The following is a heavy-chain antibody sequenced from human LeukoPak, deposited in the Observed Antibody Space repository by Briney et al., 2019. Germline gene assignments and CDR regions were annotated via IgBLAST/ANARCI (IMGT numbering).Heavy chain of an antibody. CDR3: ARHLYSSTSNYYYYYGMDV. Sequence: SETLSLTCTVSGGSIRSYYWSWIRQPPGKGLEWIGYIYYSGGTNYNPSLKSRVTISVDTSKNQFSLKLSSVTAADTAVYYCARHLYSSTSNYYYYYGMDVWGQGTTVTVSS. D-gene: IGHD2-15*01. V-gene: IGHV4-59*08. CDR2: IYYSGGT. J-gene: IGHJ6*02. CDR1: GGSIRSYY.